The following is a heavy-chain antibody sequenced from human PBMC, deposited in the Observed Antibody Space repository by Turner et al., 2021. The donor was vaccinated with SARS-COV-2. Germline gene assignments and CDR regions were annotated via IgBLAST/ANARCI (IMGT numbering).Heavy chain of an antibody. CDR2: IYYSGST. V-gene: IGHV4-39*01. CDR3: ASPVVVTATPNYYGMDV. D-gene: IGHD2-21*02. J-gene: IGHJ6*02. CDR1: GVSISTSSFP. Sequence: LPLPHSGPGLVKPSEALSLTCTVSGVSISTSSFPLGWIRRPPGKGLEWIENIYYSGSTYYNKSMKSRVTISVDTSKNQFSLKLGYVTAADTAVYYCASPVVVTATPNYYGMDVWGQGTTVTVSS.